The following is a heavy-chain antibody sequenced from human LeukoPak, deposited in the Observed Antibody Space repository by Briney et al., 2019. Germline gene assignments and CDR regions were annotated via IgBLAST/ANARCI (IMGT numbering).Heavy chain of an antibody. V-gene: IGHV3-48*03. Sequence: GGALRLSCAASGFTFSSYEMNWVRQAPGKGPGWVSYISSSGSTIYYADSVKGRFTISRDNAKNSLYLQMNSLRAEDTAVYYCAELGITMIGGVWGKGTTVTISS. CDR3: AELGITMIGGV. CDR2: ISSSGSTI. CDR1: GFTFSSYE. D-gene: IGHD3-10*02. J-gene: IGHJ6*04.